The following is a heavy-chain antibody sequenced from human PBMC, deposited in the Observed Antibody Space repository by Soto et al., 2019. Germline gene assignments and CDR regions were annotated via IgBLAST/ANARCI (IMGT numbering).Heavy chain of an antibody. CDR1: GYTFTSYG. J-gene: IGHJ6*03. CDR2: ISAYNGNT. V-gene: IGHV1-18*01. CDR3: ARERSYDILTGLYYYYMDV. Sequence: QVQLVQSGAEVKKPGASVKVSCKASGYTFTSYGISWVRQAPGQGLEWMGWISAYNGNTNYAQKLQGRVTMTTDTSTSTAYMELRSLRSDDTAVYYCARERSYDILTGLYYYYMDVWGQGTTVTVSS. D-gene: IGHD3-9*01.